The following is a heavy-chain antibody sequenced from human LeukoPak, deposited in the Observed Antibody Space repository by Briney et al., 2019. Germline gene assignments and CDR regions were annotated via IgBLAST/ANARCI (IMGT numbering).Heavy chain of an antibody. CDR1: GFTFSSYA. Sequence: TGGSLRLSCAASGFTFSSYAMHWVRQAPGKGLEWVAVISYDGSNKYYADSVKGRFTISRDNSKNTLYLQMNSLRAEDTAVYYCARSSTADPYEWDFDYWGQGTLVTVSS. J-gene: IGHJ4*02. CDR2: ISYDGSNK. CDR3: ARSSTADPYEWDFDY. V-gene: IGHV3-30-3*01. D-gene: IGHD3-22*01.